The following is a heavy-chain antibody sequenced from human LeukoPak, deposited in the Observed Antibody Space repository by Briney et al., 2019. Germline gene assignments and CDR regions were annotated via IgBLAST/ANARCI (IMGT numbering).Heavy chain of an antibody. D-gene: IGHD3-16*01. CDR2: IVVGSGNT. J-gene: IGHJ4*02. CDR3: AAGFGGGLASEFDF. CDR1: EFTFTSSA. Sequence: SVKVSCKASEFTFTSSAMQWVRQARGQRLEWIGWIVVGSGNTNYAQKFQERVTITRDMSTSTAYMGLSSLRSEDTALYYCAAGFGGGLASEFDFWGQGTLVTVSS. V-gene: IGHV1-58*02.